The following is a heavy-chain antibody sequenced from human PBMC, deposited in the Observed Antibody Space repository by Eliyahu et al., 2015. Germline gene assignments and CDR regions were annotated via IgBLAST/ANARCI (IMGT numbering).Heavy chain of an antibody. CDR3: ALPLEVYGGNSVGAFDI. D-gene: IGHD4-23*01. CDR2: ISSSSSYI. V-gene: IGHV3-21*01. J-gene: IGHJ3*02. CDR1: XFTFSSYS. Sequence: EVQLVESGGGLVKPGGSLRLSCAASXFTFSSYSMNWVRQAPGKGLEWVSSISSSSSYIYYADSVKGRFTISRDNAKNSLYLQMNSLRAEDTAVYYCALPLEVYGGNSVGAFDIWGQGTMVTVSS.